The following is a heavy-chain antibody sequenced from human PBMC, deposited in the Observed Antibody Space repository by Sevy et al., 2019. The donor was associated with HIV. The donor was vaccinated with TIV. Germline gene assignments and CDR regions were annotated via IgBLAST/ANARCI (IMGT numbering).Heavy chain of an antibody. J-gene: IGHJ6*02. CDR2: ISYDGSNK. V-gene: IGHV3-30-3*01. CDR1: GFTFSSYA. D-gene: IGHD5-18*01. CDR3: ARGDVDTAMVTTRYYYGMDV. Sequence: GGSLRLSCAASGFTFSSYAMHWVRQAPGKGLEWVAVISYDGSNKYYADSVKGRFTISRDNSKNTLYLQMNSLGAEDTAVYYCARGDVDTAMVTTRYYYGMDVWGQGTTVTVSS.